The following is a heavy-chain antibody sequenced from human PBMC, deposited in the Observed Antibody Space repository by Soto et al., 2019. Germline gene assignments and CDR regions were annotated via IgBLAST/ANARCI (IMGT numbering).Heavy chain of an antibody. V-gene: IGHV1-18*01. CDR1: GYSFTGLG. J-gene: IGHJ5*02. Sequence: QVQLVQSGAEVKKPGASVKVSCKASGYSFTGLGISWVRQAPGQGLEWMGWINTYNGNTNYAQKFQGRVTMTTDTSTSTAYMELRSLRSDDTAVYYCARVGVLLWFGDLRSNWFDPWGQGTLVIVSS. D-gene: IGHD3-10*01. CDR3: ARVGVLLWFGDLRSNWFDP. CDR2: INTYNGNT.